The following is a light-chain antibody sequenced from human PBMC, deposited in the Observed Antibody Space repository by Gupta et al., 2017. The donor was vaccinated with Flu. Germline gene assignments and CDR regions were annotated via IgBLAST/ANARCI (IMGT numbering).Light chain of an antibody. J-gene: IGLJ2*01. CDR3: GTYESSRSVV. Sequence: SPCTGTSSAISEYNQFYWHHQPPGTATKLMIYENNNRPAGVPDRFSGSKSGNTASLTISGLQAEDEADYYCGTYESSRSVVFGGGTKLTVL. CDR2: ENN. V-gene: IGLV2-18*02. CDR1: SSAISEYNQ.